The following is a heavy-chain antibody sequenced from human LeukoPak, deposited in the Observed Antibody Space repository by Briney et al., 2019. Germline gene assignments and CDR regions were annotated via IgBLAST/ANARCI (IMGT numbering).Heavy chain of an antibody. J-gene: IGHJ4*02. CDR2: ISAYNGNT. D-gene: IGHD3-22*01. V-gene: IGHV1-18*01. CDR3: ARDGNYCYDSSGYYN. Sequence: ASVKVSCKASGYTFTSYGISWVRQAPGQGLEWMGWISAYNGNTNYAQKLQGRVTMTTDKSTSTAYMELRSLRSDDTAVYYCARDGNYCYDSSGYYNWGQGTLVTVSS. CDR1: GYTFTSYG.